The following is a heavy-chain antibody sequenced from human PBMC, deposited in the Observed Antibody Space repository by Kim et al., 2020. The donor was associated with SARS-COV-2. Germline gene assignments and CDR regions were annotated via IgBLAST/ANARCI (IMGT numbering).Heavy chain of an antibody. D-gene: IGHD3-3*01. V-gene: IGHV4-59*01. Sequence: SETLSLTCTVSGGSISSYYWSWIRQPPGKGLEWIGYIYYSGSTNYNPSLKSRVTISVDTSKNQFSLKLSSVTAADTAVYYCARDRGFEWFPNYRYFDLWGRGTLVTVSS. J-gene: IGHJ2*01. CDR1: GGSISSYY. CDR2: IYYSGST. CDR3: ARDRGFEWFPNYRYFDL.